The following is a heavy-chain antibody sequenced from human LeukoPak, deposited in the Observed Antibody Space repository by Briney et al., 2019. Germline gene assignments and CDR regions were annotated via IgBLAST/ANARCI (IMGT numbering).Heavy chain of an antibody. Sequence: SETLSLTCAVYGGSFSGYYWSWIRQPPGKGLEWIGEINHSGSTNYNPSLKSRVTISVDTSKNQFSLKLSSVTAADTAVYYCARGWAPYAFGIWGQGTMVTVSS. J-gene: IGHJ3*02. CDR3: ARGWAPYAFGI. CDR2: INHSGST. V-gene: IGHV4-34*01. CDR1: GGSFSGYY. D-gene: IGHD7-27*01.